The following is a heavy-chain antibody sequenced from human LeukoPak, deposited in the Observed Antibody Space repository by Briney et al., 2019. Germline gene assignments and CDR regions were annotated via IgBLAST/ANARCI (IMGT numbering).Heavy chain of an antibody. Sequence: PGGSLRLSCAASGFTVSSNYMSWVRQAPGRGLEWVSAISGSGGSTYYADSVKGRFTISRDNSKNTLYLQMNSLRAEDTAVYYCAKGPYCGGDCYSEEYFQHWGQGTLVTVSS. CDR2: ISGSGGST. J-gene: IGHJ1*01. D-gene: IGHD2-21*02. CDR3: AKGPYCGGDCYSEEYFQH. V-gene: IGHV3-23*01. CDR1: GFTVSSNY.